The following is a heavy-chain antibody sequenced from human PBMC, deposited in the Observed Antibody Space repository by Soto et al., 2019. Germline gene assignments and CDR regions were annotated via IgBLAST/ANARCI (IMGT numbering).Heavy chain of an antibody. J-gene: IGHJ4*02. V-gene: IGHV1-46*03. CDR2: VNPTGGST. Sequence: QVQLVQSGAEVKKPGASVRVSCKASGYTFTSYYIHWVRQAPGQGLEWMAIVNPTGGSTNYAQKFQGRITVTFDTSASTVFMELNSLRYEDTVVYYCVRHLAAGDSWGEGTLVTVSS. CDR1: GYTFTSYY. D-gene: IGHD6-25*01. CDR3: VRHLAAGDS.